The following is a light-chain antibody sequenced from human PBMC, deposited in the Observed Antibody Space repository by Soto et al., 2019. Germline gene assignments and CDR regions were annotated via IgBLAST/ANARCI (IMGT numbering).Light chain of an antibody. Sequence: EIVLTQSPGPLSFSPGERATLSCRASQSVSNFLAWYQQRPGQAPRLLIYGASSRAADIPDRFSGSGSGTDFTLTISRLEPEDLAVYYCQQYGTSPETFGQGTKVDIK. V-gene: IGKV3-20*01. J-gene: IGKJ1*01. CDR1: QSVSNF. CDR2: GAS. CDR3: QQYGTSPET.